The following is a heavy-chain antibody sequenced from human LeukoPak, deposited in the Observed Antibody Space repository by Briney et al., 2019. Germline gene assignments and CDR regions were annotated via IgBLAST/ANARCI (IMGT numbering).Heavy chain of an antibody. CDR3: ARGFYNWTLGGGYYYSMDV. J-gene: IGHJ6*03. CDR2: MNPNRGNT. D-gene: IGHD1-20*01. CDR1: GYTFTSYD. Sequence: ASVKVSCKASGYTFTSYDINWVRQATGQGLEWMGGMNPNRGNTGYAQKFQGRVTITRNTSISTAYMELSSLRSEDTAVYYCARGFYNWTLGGGYYYSMDVWGKGTTVTVSS. V-gene: IGHV1-8*03.